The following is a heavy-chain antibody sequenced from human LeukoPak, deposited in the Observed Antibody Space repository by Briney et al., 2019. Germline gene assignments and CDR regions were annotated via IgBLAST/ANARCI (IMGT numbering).Heavy chain of an antibody. Sequence: GGSLRLSCTASGFTFSSNYMSWVRQAPGKGLEWISVIYSGGSTYYADSVKGRFTIYRDNSKNTLYLQMNSLRAEDTAVYYCARDGITMVRGVITTTYFDYWGQGTLVTVSS. J-gene: IGHJ4*02. D-gene: IGHD3-10*01. V-gene: IGHV3-53*01. CDR2: IYSGGST. CDR1: GFTFSSNY. CDR3: ARDGITMVRGVITTTYFDY.